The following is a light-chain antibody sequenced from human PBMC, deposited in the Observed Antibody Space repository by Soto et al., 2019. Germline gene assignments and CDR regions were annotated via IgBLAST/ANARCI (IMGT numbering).Light chain of an antibody. CDR1: ETINRH. CDR2: GAS. J-gene: IGKJ5*01. Sequence: DIQMTQSPSSLSASVGDRVTITCRASETINRHLNWYQQQPGKAPKLLIYGASSLQNGVPSRFRGGGSGTDFTLIITTLQPEDFATYYCQQSYTALSSTFGQGTRLEIK. V-gene: IGKV1-39*01. CDR3: QQSYTALSST.